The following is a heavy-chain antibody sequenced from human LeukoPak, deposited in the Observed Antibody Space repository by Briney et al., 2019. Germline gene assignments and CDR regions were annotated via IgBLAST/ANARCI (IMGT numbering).Heavy chain of an antibody. V-gene: IGHV4-39*07. CDR3: ARDFEGGSYMDYFDY. CDR2: IYYSGST. D-gene: IGHD1-26*01. J-gene: IGHJ4*02. CDR1: GGSISSSSYY. Sequence: SETLSLTCTVSGGSISSSSYYWGWIRQPPGKGLVWIGGIYYSGSTYYNPSLKSRVTISVDTSKNQFSLKLSSVTAADTAVYYCARDFEGGSYMDYFDYWGQGTLVTVSS.